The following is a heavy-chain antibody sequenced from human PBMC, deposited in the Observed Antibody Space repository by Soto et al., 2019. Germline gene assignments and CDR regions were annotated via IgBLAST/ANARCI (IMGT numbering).Heavy chain of an antibody. CDR2: IYYSGST. CDR3: ARTHDYGDYGRGGLYYMDV. D-gene: IGHD4-17*01. Sequence: PSETLSLTCTVSGGSISSSSYYWGWIRQPPGKGLEWIGGIYYSGSTYYNPSLKSRVTISVDTSKNQFSLKLSSVTAADTAVYYCARTHDYGDYGRGGLYYMDVWGKGTTVTV. V-gene: IGHV4-39*01. CDR1: GGSISSSSYY. J-gene: IGHJ6*03.